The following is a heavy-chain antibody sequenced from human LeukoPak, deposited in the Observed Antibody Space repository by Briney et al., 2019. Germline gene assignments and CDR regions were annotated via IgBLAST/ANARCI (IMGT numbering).Heavy chain of an antibody. CDR1: GFTFSSYA. J-gene: IGHJ4*02. CDR3: AKDYCRDGNCPFPFLDS. Sequence: GGSLGLSCAASGFTFSSYAMGWVRQARGKGLEWVSIITGTGGRYYGDSVKGRFILSRDNSKNTVYMQMSSLRAEDTATYYCAKDYCRDGNCPFPFLDSWGQGTLVTVSS. V-gene: IGHV3-23*01. D-gene: IGHD2-15*01. CDR2: ITGTGGR.